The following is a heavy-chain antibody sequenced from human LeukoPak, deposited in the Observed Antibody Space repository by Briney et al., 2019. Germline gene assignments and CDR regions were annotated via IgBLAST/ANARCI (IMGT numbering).Heavy chain of an antibody. V-gene: IGHV4-61*02. J-gene: IGHJ5*02. Sequence: PSETLSLTCTVSGDSISSGDYYWSWIRQPAGKGLEWIGRISSSGSTNYNPSLKSRVTISVDTSKSQFSLKLSSVTAADTAVYYCARSYGDYVNWFDPWGQGTLVTVSS. CDR1: GDSISSGDYY. CDR2: ISSSGST. CDR3: ARSYGDYVNWFDP. D-gene: IGHD4-17*01.